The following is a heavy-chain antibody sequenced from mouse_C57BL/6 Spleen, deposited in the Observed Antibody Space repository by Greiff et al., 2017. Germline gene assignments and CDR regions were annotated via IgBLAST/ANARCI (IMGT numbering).Heavy chain of an antibody. CDR2: IDPETGGT. CDR3: TRGFYYGISWYFDY. V-gene: IGHV1-15*01. D-gene: IGHD1-1*01. Sequence: VQLQQSGAELVRPGASVTLSCKASGYKFTDYEMHWVKQTPVHGLEWIGAIDPETGGTAYNQKFKGKAILTADKSSSTAYMGLRSLTSEDSAVYYCTRGFYYGISWYFDYWGQGTTLTVSS. J-gene: IGHJ2*01. CDR1: GYKFTDYE.